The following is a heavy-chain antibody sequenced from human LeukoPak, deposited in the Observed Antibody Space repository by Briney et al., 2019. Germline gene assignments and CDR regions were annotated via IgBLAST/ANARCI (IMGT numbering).Heavy chain of an antibody. CDR2: IYYSGST. CDR1: GGSISSSSYY. D-gene: IGHD4-17*01. CDR3: ARHVDGYGDYVIRYYFDY. Sequence: SETLSLTCTVSGGSISSSSYYWGWIRQPPGKGLEWIGSIYYSGSTYYNPSLKSRVTISVDTSKNQFSLKLSSVTAADTAVYYCARHVDGYGDYVIRYYFDYWGQGTLVTVSS. J-gene: IGHJ4*02. V-gene: IGHV4-39*01.